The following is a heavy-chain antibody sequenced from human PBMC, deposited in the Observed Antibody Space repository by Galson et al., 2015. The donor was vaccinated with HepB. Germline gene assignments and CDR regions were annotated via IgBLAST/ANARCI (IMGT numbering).Heavy chain of an antibody. CDR3: AREGVGPTTNCYGMDV. D-gene: IGHD1-26*01. V-gene: IGHV1-2*02. J-gene: IGHJ6*02. CDR2: INPNSGDT. CDR1: GYTFTGYY. Sequence: SVKVSCKASGYTFTGYYMHWVRQAPGQGLEWMGWINPNSGDTKYAQKFQGRVTMTRDTSISTAYMELSRLTSDDTAVYYCAREGVGPTTNCYGMDVWGQGTTVSVSS.